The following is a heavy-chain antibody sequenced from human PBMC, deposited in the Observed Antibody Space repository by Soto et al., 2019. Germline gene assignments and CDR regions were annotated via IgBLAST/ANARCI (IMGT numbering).Heavy chain of an antibody. J-gene: IGHJ4*02. CDR2: IYWDDDR. CDR1: GFSLSTTGVC. Sequence: QITLKESGPTLVKPTQTLTLTCTFSGFSLSTTGVCVGWIRQPPGKALEWLALIYWDDDRRYSPSLKSRLTITKDTSKNQVVLTMTNMDPVDTATYFCAHSHDYDSAWEYFDYWGQGTLVTVSS. V-gene: IGHV2-5*02. CDR3: AHSHDYDSAWEYFDY. D-gene: IGHD3-22*01.